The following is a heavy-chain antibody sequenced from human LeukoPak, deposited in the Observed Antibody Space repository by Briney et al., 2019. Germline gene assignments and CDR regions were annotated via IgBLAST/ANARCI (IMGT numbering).Heavy chain of an antibody. CDR1: GGSISSGGYY. Sequence: SETLSLTCAVSGGSISSGGYYWSWIRQPPGKGLEWIGYIYYSGSTNYNPSLKSRVTISVDTSKNQCSLRLSSVTSADTAVYYCTRSTNLEAFDIWGQGTMVTVSS. V-gene: IGHV4-61*08. J-gene: IGHJ3*02. CDR2: IYYSGST. D-gene: IGHD2-8*01. CDR3: TRSTNLEAFDI.